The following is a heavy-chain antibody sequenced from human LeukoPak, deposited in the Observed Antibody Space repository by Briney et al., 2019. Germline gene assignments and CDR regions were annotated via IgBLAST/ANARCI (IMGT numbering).Heavy chain of an antibody. J-gene: IGHJ3*02. V-gene: IGHV4-39*07. CDR1: DGSISSSTYF. CDR2: IYDTGST. Sequence: PSETLSLTCTVSDGSISSSTYFWGWIRQPPGKGLEWIGNIYDTGSTYYNPSLKSRVTISVDRSNNQFSLKLNSVTAADTALYYCARAYCSGSGRNPFDIWGQGTMVTVSS. D-gene: IGHD3-10*01. CDR3: ARAYCSGSGRNPFDI.